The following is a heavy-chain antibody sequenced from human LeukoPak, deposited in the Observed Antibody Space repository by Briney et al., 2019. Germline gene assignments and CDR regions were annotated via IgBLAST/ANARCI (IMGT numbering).Heavy chain of an antibody. D-gene: IGHD3-10*01. CDR3: ARGGVDYYGSGTYYLMYYFDY. J-gene: IGHJ4*02. V-gene: IGHV3-23*01. CDR2: ISGSGGAT. Sequence: GGTLRLSCAASGFTFNTYGMSWVRQAPGKGLEWVSGISGSGGATYYADSVKGRFTISRDDPHNTLYLQMNSLRAEDTAVYFCARGGVDYYGSGTYYLMYYFDYWGQGTLVTVSS. CDR1: GFTFNTYG.